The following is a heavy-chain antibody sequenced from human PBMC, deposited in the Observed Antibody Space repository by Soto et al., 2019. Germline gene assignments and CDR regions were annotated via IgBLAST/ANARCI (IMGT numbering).Heavy chain of an antibody. CDR3: LRDIFGVVIFDS. V-gene: IGHV3-64D*06. CDR1: GFSFSDSA. Sequence: GGSLRLSCSASGFSFSDSAMHWVRQAPGKRLEYASAISTNGRSTYYADSVKGRFTISRDNSKNTVHLQMSSLRAEDTAVYYCLRDIFGVVIFDSWGQGTPVTVSS. D-gene: IGHD3-3*01. CDR2: ISTNGRST. J-gene: IGHJ4*02.